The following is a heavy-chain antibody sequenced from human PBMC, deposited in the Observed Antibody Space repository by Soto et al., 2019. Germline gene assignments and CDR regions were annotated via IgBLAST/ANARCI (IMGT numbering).Heavy chain of an antibody. CDR1: GDSVSSNSAA. CDR2: TYYRSKWYN. Sequence: SQTLSLTCAISGDSVSSNSAACNWIRQSPSRGLEWLGRTYYRSKWYNDYAVSVKSRITINPDTFKNQFSLQLNSVTPEDTAVYYCARFSPVAAGHYYGMDVWGQGTTVTVSS. V-gene: IGHV6-1*01. J-gene: IGHJ6*02. D-gene: IGHD6-13*01. CDR3: ARFSPVAAGHYYGMDV.